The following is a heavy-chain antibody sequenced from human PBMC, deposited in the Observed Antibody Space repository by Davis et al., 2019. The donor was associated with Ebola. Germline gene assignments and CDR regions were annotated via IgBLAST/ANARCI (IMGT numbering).Heavy chain of an antibody. V-gene: IGHV3-11*06. CDR1: GFTFRDYY. Sequence: GESLNISCAASGFTFRDYYLSWIRQAPGKGLEWVSYISSSSSYIYYADSVKGRFTISRDNAKNSLYLQMNSLRAEDTAVYYCARDQYYYGSGSYYTHLDYWGQGTLVTVSS. CDR2: ISSSSSYI. D-gene: IGHD3-10*01. CDR3: ARDQYYYGSGSYYTHLDY. J-gene: IGHJ4*02.